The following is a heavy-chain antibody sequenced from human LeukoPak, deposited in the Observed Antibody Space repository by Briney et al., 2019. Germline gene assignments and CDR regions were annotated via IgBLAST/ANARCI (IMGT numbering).Heavy chain of an antibody. V-gene: IGHV3-74*01. Sequence: GGSLRLSCAASGFTFSSYWMHWVRQAPGKGLVWVSRINTDGNSASNAEFVKGRFTISRDNAKNTLYLQMSSLRAEDTAVYYCARARFVFGDLDYYYYYMDVWGKGTTVTISS. J-gene: IGHJ6*03. CDR2: INTDGNSA. CDR1: GFTFSSYW. CDR3: ARARFVFGDLDYYYYYMDV. D-gene: IGHD3-10*02.